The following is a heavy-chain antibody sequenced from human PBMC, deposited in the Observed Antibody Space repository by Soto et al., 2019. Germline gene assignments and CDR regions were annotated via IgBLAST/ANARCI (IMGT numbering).Heavy chain of an antibody. V-gene: IGHV3-30*18. CDR1: GFTFSSYG. CDR3: AKGDTMIVVGLFDY. D-gene: IGHD3-22*01. CDR2: ISYDGSNK. J-gene: IGHJ4*02. Sequence: GGSLRLSCAASGFTFSSYGMHWVRQAPGKGLEWVAVISYDGSNKYYADSVKGRFTISRDNSKNTLYLQMNSLRAEDTAVYYCAKGDTMIVVGLFDYWGQGTLVTVSS.